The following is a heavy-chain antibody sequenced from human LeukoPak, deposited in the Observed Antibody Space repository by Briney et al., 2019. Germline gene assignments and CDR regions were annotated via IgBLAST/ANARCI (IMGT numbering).Heavy chain of an antibody. CDR2: ISGSGGST. CDR3: AKPALLTAYCSSTSCRGKNWFDP. CDR1: GFTFSSYA. Sequence: GGSLRLSCAASGFTFSSYAMSWVRQAPGKGLEWVSAISGSGGSTYYADSVKGRFTISRDNSKNTLYLQMNSLRAEDTAVYYCAKPALLTAYCSSTSCRGKNWFDPWGQGTLVTVSS. D-gene: IGHD2-2*01. V-gene: IGHV3-23*01. J-gene: IGHJ5*02.